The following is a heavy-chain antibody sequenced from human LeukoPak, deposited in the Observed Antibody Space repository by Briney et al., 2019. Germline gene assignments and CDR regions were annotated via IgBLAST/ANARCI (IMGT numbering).Heavy chain of an antibody. V-gene: IGHV3-21*01. J-gene: IGHJ4*02. CDR2: ISSSSSYI. D-gene: IGHD3-16*01. Sequence: KPGGSLRLSCAASGFTFSSYSMNWVRQAPGKGLEWVSSISSSSSYIYYADSVKGRFAISRDNAKNSLYLQMNSLRAEDTAVYYCARFLGTLLDYWGQGTLVTVSS. CDR3: ARFLGTLLDY. CDR1: GFTFSSYS.